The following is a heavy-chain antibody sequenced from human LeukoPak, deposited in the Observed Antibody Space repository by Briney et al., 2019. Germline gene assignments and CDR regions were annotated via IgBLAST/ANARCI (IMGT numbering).Heavy chain of an antibody. V-gene: IGHV3-15*01. Sequence: PGGSLRLSCAASGFTFSKAWMTWVRQAPGKGLEWVGRIRSKTDGGTTDYAAPVKGRFTISRDDLKNTLYLQMNSLKTEDTAVYYCITDRNYYDSSGYYYEVYWGQGTLVTVSS. CDR3: ITDRNYYDSSGYYYEVY. J-gene: IGHJ4*02. D-gene: IGHD3-22*01. CDR2: IRSKTDGGTT. CDR1: GFTFSKAW.